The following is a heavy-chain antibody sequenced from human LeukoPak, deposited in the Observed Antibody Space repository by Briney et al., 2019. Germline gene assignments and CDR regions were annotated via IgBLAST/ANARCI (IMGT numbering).Heavy chain of an antibody. D-gene: IGHD3-3*01. CDR1: GGSISSSSYY. J-gene: IGHJ4*02. V-gene: IGHV4-39*01. CDR2: IYYSGST. Sequence: ASETLSLTCTVSGGSISSSSYYWGWIRQPPGKGLEWIGSIYYSGSTYYNPSLKSRVTIPVDTSKNQFSLKLSSVTAADTAVYYCARQNYDFWSGPDYWGQGTLVTVSS. CDR3: ARQNYDFWSGPDY.